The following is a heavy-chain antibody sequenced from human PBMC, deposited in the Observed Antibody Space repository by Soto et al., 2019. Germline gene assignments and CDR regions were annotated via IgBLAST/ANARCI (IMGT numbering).Heavy chain of an antibody. CDR1: GFTFSSYA. J-gene: IGHJ4*02. D-gene: IGHD6-6*01. V-gene: IGHV3-23*01. CDR3: AKVPTRTGPSIAAPFDY. CDR2: ISGSGGST. Sequence: VGSLRLSCAASGFTFSSYAMSWVRQAPGKGLEWVSAISGSGGSTYYADSVKGRFTISRDNSKNTLYLQMNSLRAEDTAVYYCAKVPTRTGPSIAAPFDYWGQGTLVTVSS.